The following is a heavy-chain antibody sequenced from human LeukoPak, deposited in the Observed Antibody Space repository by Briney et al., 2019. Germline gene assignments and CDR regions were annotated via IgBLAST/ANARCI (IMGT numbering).Heavy chain of an antibody. V-gene: IGHV1-8*01. CDR3: ARGYGSGSYWPFYYYYYYMDV. CDR2: MNPNSGNT. CDR1: GYTFTSYD. Sequence: GASVKVSCKASGYTFTSYDINWVRQATGQGLEWMGWMNPNSGNTGYVQKFQGRVPMTRNTSISTAYMELSSLRSEDTAVYYCARGYGSGSYWPFYYYYYYMDVWGKGTTVTVSS. D-gene: IGHD3-10*01. J-gene: IGHJ6*03.